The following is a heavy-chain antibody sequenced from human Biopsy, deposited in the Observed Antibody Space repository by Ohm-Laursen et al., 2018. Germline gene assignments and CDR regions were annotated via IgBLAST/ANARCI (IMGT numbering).Heavy chain of an antibody. CDR3: ARIAAAGWDDY. Sequence: ASVKVSCNASGYKFTSYGMSWVRQAPGQGFEWMGRISSYNGNTNYAQKFQGRITMTIDAATSTGYMDLRSLKSDDTAVYYCARIAAAGWDDYWGQGTLVTVSS. CDR1: GYKFTSYG. D-gene: IGHD6-25*01. CDR2: ISSYNGNT. V-gene: IGHV1-18*01. J-gene: IGHJ4*02.